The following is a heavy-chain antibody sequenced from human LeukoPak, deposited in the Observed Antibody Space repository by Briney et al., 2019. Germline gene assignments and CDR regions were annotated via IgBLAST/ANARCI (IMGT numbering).Heavy chain of an antibody. CDR1: GFTFSSYA. D-gene: IGHD3-3*01. CDR2: ISYDGSNK. CDR3: AREVVSDDFDFWSGYSYFDY. V-gene: IGHV3-30*04. Sequence: PGRSLRLSCAASGFTFSSYAMHWVRQAPGKGLEWVAVISYDGSNKYYADSVKGRFTISRDNSKNTLYLQMNSLRAEDTAVYYCAREVVSDDFDFWSGYSYFDYWGQGTLVTVSS. J-gene: IGHJ4*02.